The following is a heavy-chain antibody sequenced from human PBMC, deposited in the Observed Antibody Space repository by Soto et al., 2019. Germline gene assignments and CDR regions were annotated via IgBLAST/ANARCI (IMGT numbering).Heavy chain of an antibody. CDR1: GYTFTSYA. J-gene: IGHJ4*02. CDR3: ARAAEVGELFTFDY. V-gene: IGHV1-3*01. D-gene: IGHD3-10*01. CDR2: INAGNGNT. Sequence: ASVKVSCKASGYTFTSYAMHWVRQAPGQRREWMGWINAGNGNTKYSQKFQGRVTITRDTSASTAYMELSSLRSEDTAVYYCARAAEVGELFTFDYWGQGTLVTVSS.